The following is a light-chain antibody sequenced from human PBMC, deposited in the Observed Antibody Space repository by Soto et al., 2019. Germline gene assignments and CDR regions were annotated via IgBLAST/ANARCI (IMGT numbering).Light chain of an antibody. J-gene: IGKJ3*01. CDR1: QGIRND. CDR2: SAS. CDR3: LQDYNYPFT. V-gene: IGKV1-6*01. Sequence: AIQMTQSPSSLSASVGDRVTITCRASQGIRNDLGWYQQKPGKAPKLLIYSASSLQGGVPSRFSGSGSGTDFTLTISSLQPEDFATHYCLQDYNYPFTFGPGTKVDIK.